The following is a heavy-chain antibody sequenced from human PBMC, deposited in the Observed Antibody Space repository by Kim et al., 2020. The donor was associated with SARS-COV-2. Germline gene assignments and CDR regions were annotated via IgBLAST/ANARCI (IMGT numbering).Heavy chain of an antibody. CDR3: AREWRIAVAGDAFDI. D-gene: IGHD6-19*01. V-gene: IGHV4-39*07. CDR2: IYYSGST. J-gene: IGHJ3*02. CDR1: GGSISSSSYY. Sequence: SETLSLTCTVSGGSISSSSYYWGWIRQPPGKGLEWIGSIYYSGSTYYNPSLKSRVTISVDTSKNQFSLKLSSVTAADTAVYYCAREWRIAVAGDAFDIWGQGTMVTVSS.